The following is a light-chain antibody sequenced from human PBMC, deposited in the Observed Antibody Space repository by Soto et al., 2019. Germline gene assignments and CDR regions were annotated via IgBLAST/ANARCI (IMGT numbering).Light chain of an antibody. V-gene: IGLV2-14*03. J-gene: IGLJ1*01. CDR1: SSDVGGYNS. CDR2: NVS. CDR3: SSYTTSSTYV. Sequence: QSVLTQPASVSVSPGQSITISCTGTSSDVGGYNSVSWYQHHPGKAPKLMIYNVSNRPSGVSNRFSGSKSGNAASLTISGLQAEDEADYYCSSYTTSSTYVFGKGTKVTVL.